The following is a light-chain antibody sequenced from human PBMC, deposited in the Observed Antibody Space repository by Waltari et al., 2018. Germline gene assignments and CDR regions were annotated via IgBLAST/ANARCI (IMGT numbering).Light chain of an antibody. J-gene: IGKJ1*01. CDR3: QQYYSTPPRT. CDR2: WAS. V-gene: IGKV4-1*01. Sequence: DIVMTQSPDSLAVSLGERATINCKSSQSVLYSSNNKNYLAWYQHKAGQPPKLLIYWASTRASGVPDRFSGSGSGTDFTLTISSLQAEDVAVYYCQQYYSTPPRTFGQGTKVEIK. CDR1: QSVLYSSNNKNY.